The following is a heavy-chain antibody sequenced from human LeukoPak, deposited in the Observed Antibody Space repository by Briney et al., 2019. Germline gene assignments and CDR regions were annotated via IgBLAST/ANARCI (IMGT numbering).Heavy chain of an antibody. Sequence: NPGGSLRLSCAASGFTFSSYSMNWVRQAPGKGLEWVSSISSSSYIYYADSVKGRFTISRDNAKNSQYLQMNSLRAEDTAVYYCARDRGITMVRGVFGYWGQGTLVTVSS. D-gene: IGHD3-10*01. CDR2: ISSSSYI. V-gene: IGHV3-21*01. J-gene: IGHJ4*02. CDR3: ARDRGITMVRGVFGY. CDR1: GFTFSSYS.